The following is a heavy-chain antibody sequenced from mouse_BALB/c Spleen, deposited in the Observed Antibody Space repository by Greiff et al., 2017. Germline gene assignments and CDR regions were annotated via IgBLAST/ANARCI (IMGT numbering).Heavy chain of an antibody. V-gene: IGHV5-12-1*01. CDR2: ISSGGGST. J-gene: IGHJ4*01. Sequence: EVKLMESGGGLVKPGGSLKLSCAASGFAFSSYDMSWVRQTPEKRLEWVAYISSGGGSTYYPDTVKGRFTISRDNAKNTLYLQMSSLKSEDTAMYYCARQGGYYPMDYWGQGTSVNVSS. CDR1: GFAFSSYD. CDR3: ARQGGYYPMDY.